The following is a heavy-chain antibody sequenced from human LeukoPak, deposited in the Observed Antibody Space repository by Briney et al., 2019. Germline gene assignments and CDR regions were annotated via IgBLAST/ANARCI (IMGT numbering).Heavy chain of an antibody. V-gene: IGHV3-7*04. CDR2: IKEDGSEK. D-gene: IGHD3-10*01. Sequence: GGSLRLSCAASGFSFSGHWMNWVRQPPGKGLEWVADIKEDGSEKYYVDSVKGRFTISRDNAKNSLFLQMNSLRAEDTAVYYCVRDYYGSGDYWGQGTLVTVSS. CDR1: GFSFSGHW. CDR3: VRDYYGSGDY. J-gene: IGHJ4*02.